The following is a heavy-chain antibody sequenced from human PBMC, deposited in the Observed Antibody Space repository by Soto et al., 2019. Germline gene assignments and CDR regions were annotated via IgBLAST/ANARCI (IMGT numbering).Heavy chain of an antibody. CDR2: TYYRSKWYN. CDR3: ARDLSVSSYSSSWTNHYYYYYYMDV. J-gene: IGHJ6*03. D-gene: IGHD6-13*01. Sequence: PSQTLSLTCAISGDSVSSNSAAWNWIRQSPSRGLEWLGRTYYRSKWYNDYAVSVKSRITINPDTSKNQFSLQLNSVTPEDTAVYYCARDLSVSSYSSSWTNHYYYYYYMDVWGKGTTVTVSS. CDR1: GDSVSSNSAA. V-gene: IGHV6-1*01.